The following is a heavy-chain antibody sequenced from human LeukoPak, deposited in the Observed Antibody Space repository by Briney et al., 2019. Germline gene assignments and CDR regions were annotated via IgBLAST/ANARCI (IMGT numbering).Heavy chain of an antibody. V-gene: IGHV3-64*01. CDR3: ARAPYSGSRVPLLNWYFDL. J-gene: IGHJ2*01. CDR1: GFTFSTYA. D-gene: IGHD6-13*01. CDR2: ISSNGGST. Sequence: PGGSLRLSCAASGFTFSTYAMHWVRQAPGKGLEYVSAISSNGGSTYYVNSVKGRFTVSRDNSKNTLYLQMGSLRAEDMAVYYCARAPYSGSRVPLLNWYFDLWGRSTLVTVSS.